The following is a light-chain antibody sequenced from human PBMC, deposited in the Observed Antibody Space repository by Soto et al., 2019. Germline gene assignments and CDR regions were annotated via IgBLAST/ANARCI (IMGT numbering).Light chain of an antibody. Sequence: EIVLTQAPGTLSLPPGERATLSCRASQSLSSGYLAWYQQKPGQAPRLLIYGASNRATGVPDRFGGSGSGTDFTLTIGRLEPEDFAVYYCHQYGGSTLTFGGGTRVEIK. V-gene: IGKV3-20*01. CDR3: HQYGGSTLT. CDR1: QSLSSGY. CDR2: GAS. J-gene: IGKJ4*01.